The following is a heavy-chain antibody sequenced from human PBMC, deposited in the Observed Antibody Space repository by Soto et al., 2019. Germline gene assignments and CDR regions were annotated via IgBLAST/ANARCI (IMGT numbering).Heavy chain of an antibody. D-gene: IGHD6-19*01. V-gene: IGHV1-2*04. Sequence: QVQLVQAGAEVKKPGASVKVSCKASGYTFTGYYMHWVRQAPGQGLDWMGWINPNSGGTNYAQKFQGWVTMTRDTSISTAYMELSRLKSDDTAVYYCATGHSIGWLTLPHWGQGTLVTVSS. CDR1: GYTFTGYY. CDR2: INPNSGGT. J-gene: IGHJ4*02. CDR3: ATGHSIGWLTLPH.